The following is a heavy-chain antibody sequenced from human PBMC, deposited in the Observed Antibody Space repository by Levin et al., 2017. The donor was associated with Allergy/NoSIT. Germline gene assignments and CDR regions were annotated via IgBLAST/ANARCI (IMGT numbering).Heavy chain of an antibody. Sequence: KSSETLSLTCTVSGGSVSSGSYYWSWIRQPPGKGLEWIGYIYYSGSTNYNPSLKSRVTISVDTSKNQFSLKLSSVTAADTAVYYCARAGEWEANLDYWGQGTLVTVSS. CDR2: IYYSGST. CDR1: GGSVSSGSYY. D-gene: IGHD1-26*01. V-gene: IGHV4-61*01. CDR3: ARAGEWEANLDY. J-gene: IGHJ4*02.